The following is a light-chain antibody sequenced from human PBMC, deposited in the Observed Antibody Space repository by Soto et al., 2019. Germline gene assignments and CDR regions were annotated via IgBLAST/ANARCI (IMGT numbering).Light chain of an antibody. V-gene: IGKV3-20*01. Sequence: EIVLTQSPGTLSLSPGERATLSCRASQSVNNNYLAWYQQKPGQAPRLLISGASSRAPGIPDRFSGSGSGTDFTLTISRLEPEDFAVYYCQQYGSSPETFGQGAKVEIK. CDR1: QSVNNNY. J-gene: IGKJ1*01. CDR3: QQYGSSPET. CDR2: GAS.